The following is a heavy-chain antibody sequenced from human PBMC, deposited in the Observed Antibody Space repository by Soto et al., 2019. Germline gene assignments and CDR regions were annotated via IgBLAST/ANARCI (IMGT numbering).Heavy chain of an antibody. CDR2: ISGSGGST. CDR3: AKDEPSYDSSGYYSPGFDY. CDR1: GFTFSSYA. J-gene: IGHJ4*02. V-gene: IGHV3-23*01. Sequence: EVQLLESGGGLVQPGGSLRLSCAASGFTFSSYAMSWVRQAPGKGLEWVSAISGSGGSTYYADSVKGRFTISRDNSKKTLYLQMNSLRAEETAVYYCAKDEPSYDSSGYYSPGFDYWGQGTLVTVSS. D-gene: IGHD3-22*01.